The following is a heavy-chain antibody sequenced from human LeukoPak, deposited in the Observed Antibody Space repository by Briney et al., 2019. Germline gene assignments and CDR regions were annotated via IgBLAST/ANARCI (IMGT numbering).Heavy chain of an antibody. CDR3: AKNGYNSGWYDS. V-gene: IGHV3-23*01. CDR1: GFTFSSYG. D-gene: IGHD6-25*01. J-gene: IGHJ5*01. Sequence: GGTLRLSCAASGFTFSSYGMSWVRQAPGKGLEWVSAISGSGGSTYYADSVKGRFTLSRDNSKNTLYLQMNSLRAEDTAVYYCAKNGYNSGWYDSWGQGTLVIVSS. CDR2: ISGSGGST.